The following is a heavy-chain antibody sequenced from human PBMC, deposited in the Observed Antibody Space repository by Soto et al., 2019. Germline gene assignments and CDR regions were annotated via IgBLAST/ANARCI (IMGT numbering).Heavy chain of an antibody. CDR3: GSQRTSVLPQAYFDY. CDR1: GGSISSSNW. D-gene: IGHD2-8*01. J-gene: IGHJ4*02. Sequence: SETLSLTCAVSGGSISSSNWWSWVRQPPGKGLEWIGEIYHSGSTNYNPSVKSRVTVSVDTSKNQFSLNLNSVTASDTAVYYCGSQRTSVLPQAYFDYWARGPLAPVSS. CDR2: IYHSGST. V-gene: IGHV4-4*02.